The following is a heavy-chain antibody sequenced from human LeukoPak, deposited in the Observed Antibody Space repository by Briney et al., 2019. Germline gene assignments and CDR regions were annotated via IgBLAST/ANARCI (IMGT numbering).Heavy chain of an antibody. V-gene: IGHV1-69*13. Sequence: GASVKVSCKASGGTFISYAISWVRQAPGQGLEWMGGIIPIFGTANYAQKFQGRVTITADESTSTAYMELSSLRSEDTAVYYCARVSYGSGSYYYYGMDVWGQGTTVTVSS. CDR1: GGTFISYA. CDR2: IIPIFGTA. D-gene: IGHD3-10*01. J-gene: IGHJ6*02. CDR3: ARVSYGSGSYYYYGMDV.